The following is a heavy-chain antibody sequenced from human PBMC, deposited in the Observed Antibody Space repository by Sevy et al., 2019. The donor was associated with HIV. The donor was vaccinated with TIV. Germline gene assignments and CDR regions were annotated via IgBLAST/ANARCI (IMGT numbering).Heavy chain of an antibody. Sequence: GGSLRLSCAASGFTFSKIGMHWVRQAPGKGLEWVAVISNDGSDKQYADAVKGRFTISRDNSKDKLFLQMNSLRLEDSAVYYCANSRGRFEGSSWLYYYYLMDVWGQGTTVTVSS. D-gene: IGHD6-13*01. CDR3: ANSRGRFEGSSWLYYYYLMDV. CDR2: ISNDGSDK. CDR1: GFTFSKIG. J-gene: IGHJ6*02. V-gene: IGHV3-30*18.